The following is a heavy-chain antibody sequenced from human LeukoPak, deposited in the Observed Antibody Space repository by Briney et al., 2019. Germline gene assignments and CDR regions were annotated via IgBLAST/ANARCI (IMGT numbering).Heavy chain of an antibody. CDR2: IYTGGQT. CDR1: GFIVSDNY. D-gene: IGHD3-22*01. V-gene: IGHV3-53*01. J-gene: IGHJ4*02. CDR3: ARVYESGFDY. Sequence: PGGSLRLSCAASGFIVSDNYMIWVRQAPGKGLEWVSVIYTGGQTYYADSVKGRFIISVDISKHTLFLQMSSLRAEDTAMYYCARVYESGFDYWGQGAQVTVSS.